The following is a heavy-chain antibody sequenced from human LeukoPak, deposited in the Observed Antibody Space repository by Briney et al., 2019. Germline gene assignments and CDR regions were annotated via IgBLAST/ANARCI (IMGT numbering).Heavy chain of an antibody. CDR2: IYYSGST. CDR3: ARRLLKGGFDY. D-gene: IGHD2-15*01. V-gene: IGHV4-39*01. J-gene: IGHJ4*02. CDR1: GGSISSSSYY. Sequence: SETLSLTCTVSGGSISSSSYYWGWIRQPPGKGLEWIGSIYYSGSTYYDPSLKSRVTISVDTSKNQFSLKLSSVTAADTAVYYCARRLLKGGFDYWGQGTLVTVSS.